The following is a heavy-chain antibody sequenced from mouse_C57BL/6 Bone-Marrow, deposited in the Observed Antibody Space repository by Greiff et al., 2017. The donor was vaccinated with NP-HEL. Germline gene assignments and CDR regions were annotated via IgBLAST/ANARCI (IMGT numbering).Heavy chain of an antibody. Sequence: VQLQQPGAELVKPGASVKLSCKASGYTFTSYWMQWVKQRPGQGLEWIGEIDPSDSYTNYNQKFKGKATLTVDTSSSTAYMQLSSLTSEDSAVYYCARRGVYYYGRNYAMDYWGQGTSVTVSS. D-gene: IGHD1-1*01. J-gene: IGHJ4*01. CDR2: IDPSDSYT. V-gene: IGHV1-50*01. CDR3: ARRGVYYYGRNYAMDY. CDR1: GYTFTSYW.